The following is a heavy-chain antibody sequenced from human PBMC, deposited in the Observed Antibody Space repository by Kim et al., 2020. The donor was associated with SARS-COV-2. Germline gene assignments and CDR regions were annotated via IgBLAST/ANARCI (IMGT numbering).Heavy chain of an antibody. Sequence: ANSVEGRITISRDNAKNSLDLEMNSLRAEDTAVYYCARGHRLELLMSSDYWGQGTLVTVSS. V-gene: IGHV3-11*06. CDR3: ARGHRLELLMSSDY. D-gene: IGHD1-7*01. J-gene: IGHJ4*02.